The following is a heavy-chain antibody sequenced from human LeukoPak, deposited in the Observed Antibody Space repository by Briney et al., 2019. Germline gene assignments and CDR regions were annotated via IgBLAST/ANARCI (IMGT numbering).Heavy chain of an antibody. CDR1: GGSISSYY. J-gene: IGHJ4*02. CDR3: ARHSNWNYDY. Sequence: PSETLSLTCAVSGGSISSYYWSWIRQPPGKGLEWIGYIYYSGGTNYNPSLKSRVTISLDTSKNQFSLKLSSMTAADTAVYYCARHSNWNYDYWGQGTLVTVSS. CDR2: IYYSGGT. V-gene: IGHV4-59*08. D-gene: IGHD1-7*01.